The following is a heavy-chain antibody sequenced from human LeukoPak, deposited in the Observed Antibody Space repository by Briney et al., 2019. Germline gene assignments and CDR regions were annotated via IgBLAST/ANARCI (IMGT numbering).Heavy chain of an antibody. D-gene: IGHD3-22*01. Sequence: SGGSLRLSCAASGFTFSSYGMHWVRQAPGKGLEWVAVISYDGSNKYYADSVKGRFTISRDNSKNTLYLQMNSLRAEDTAVYYCAKARSYDSSGYFDYWGQGTLVTVSS. CDR1: GFTFSSYG. V-gene: IGHV3-30*18. CDR2: ISYDGSNK. J-gene: IGHJ4*02. CDR3: AKARSYDSSGYFDY.